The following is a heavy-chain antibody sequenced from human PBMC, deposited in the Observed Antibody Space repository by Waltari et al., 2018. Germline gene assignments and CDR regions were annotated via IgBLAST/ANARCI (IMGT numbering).Heavy chain of an antibody. V-gene: IGHV3-53*01. D-gene: IGHD4-17*01. J-gene: IGHJ6*02. CDR1: GFTVSTNY. CDR3: ARGWIGTTSLGHDGMDV. Sequence: AVSGFTVSTNYMSWVRQAPGKGLEWVSVIYTGGDTYYADSVKGRFSISRDNSKNTLYLQMNSLRVEDTAIYYCARGWIGTTSLGHDGMDVWGQGTTVTVSS. CDR2: IYTGGDT.